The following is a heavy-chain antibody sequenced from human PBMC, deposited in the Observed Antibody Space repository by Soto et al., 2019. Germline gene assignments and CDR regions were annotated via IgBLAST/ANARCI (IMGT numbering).Heavy chain of an antibody. Sequence: GWSIRLSCAASGFTFSIYWMSWVRQAPGKGLEWVANIKQDGSEKYYVDSVKGRFTISRDNAKNSLYLQMNSLRAEDTAVYYCARDNLYYYYMDVWGKGTTVTVSS. CDR3: ARDNLYYYYMDV. CDR1: GFTFSIYW. J-gene: IGHJ6*03. V-gene: IGHV3-7*01. CDR2: IKQDGSEK.